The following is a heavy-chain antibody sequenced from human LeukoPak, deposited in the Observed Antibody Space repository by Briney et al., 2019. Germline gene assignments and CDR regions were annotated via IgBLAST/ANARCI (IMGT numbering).Heavy chain of an antibody. J-gene: IGHJ4*02. CDR2: ISSSSSYI. CDR1: GFTFSSYS. D-gene: IGHD5-18*01. V-gene: IGHV3-21*01. CDR3: AREYTAMAYDY. Sequence: PWGSLRLSCAASGFTFSSYSMNWARQAPGKGLEWVSSISSSSSYIYYADSVKGRFTISRDNAKNSLFLQMNNLRVDDSGVYYCAREYTAMAYDYWGQGNLVTVSS.